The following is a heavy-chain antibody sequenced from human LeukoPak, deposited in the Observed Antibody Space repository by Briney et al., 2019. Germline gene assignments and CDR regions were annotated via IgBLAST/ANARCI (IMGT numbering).Heavy chain of an antibody. CDR1: GYTFTGYY. J-gene: IGHJ5*02. CDR3: ARDLFYRGRISGSLKNWFDP. CDR2: INPNSGGT. V-gene: IGHV1-2*02. D-gene: IGHD6-19*01. Sequence: ASVKVSCKAYGYTFTGYYMHWLRQAPGQGLEWMGWINPNSGGTNYAQKFQGRVTMTRDTSISTAYMELSRLRSDDTAVYYCARDLFYRGRISGSLKNWFDPWGQGTLVTVSS.